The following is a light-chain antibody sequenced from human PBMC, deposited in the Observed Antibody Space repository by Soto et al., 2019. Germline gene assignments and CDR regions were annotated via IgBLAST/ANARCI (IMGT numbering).Light chain of an antibody. V-gene: IGLV1-40*01. CDR1: SCNIGAGYD. J-gene: IGLJ1*01. CDR2: GNS. Sequence: QSVLTQPPSVSGSPGQRVTISCTCSSCNIGAGYDVHWYQQLPGTAPKLLIYGNSNRPSGLPGRFSGSKSGTSASLATTGLQAEDEDDYYYQYYYSSLSGSEVFGTGTKLTVL. CDR3: QYYYSSLSGSEV.